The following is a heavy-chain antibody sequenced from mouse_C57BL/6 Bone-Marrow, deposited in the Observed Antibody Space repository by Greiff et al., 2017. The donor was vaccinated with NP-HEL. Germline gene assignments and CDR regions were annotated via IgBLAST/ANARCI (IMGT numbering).Heavy chain of an antibody. CDR3: TYDYDGAWFAY. CDR2: IDPENGDT. D-gene: IGHD2-4*01. J-gene: IGHJ3*01. CDR1: GFNIKDDY. V-gene: IGHV14-4*01. Sequence: EVQLQQSGAELVRPGASVKLSCTASGFNIKDDYMHWVKQRPEQGLEWIGWIDPENGDTEYASKFQGKATITADTSSNTAYRQLSSLTSEDTAVYYCTYDYDGAWFAYWGKGTLVTVSA.